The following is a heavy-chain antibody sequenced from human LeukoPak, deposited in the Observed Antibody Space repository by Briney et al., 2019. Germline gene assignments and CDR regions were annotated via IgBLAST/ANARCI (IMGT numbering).Heavy chain of an antibody. CDR1: GGSFSGYY. CDR3: ALRDSSGYYPDY. Sequence: PSETLSLTCAVYGGSFSGYYWSWIPQPPGKGLEWIGEINHSGSTNYTPSLKSRVTISVDTSKNQFSLKLSSVTAADTAVYYCALRDSSGYYPDYWGQGTLVTVSS. V-gene: IGHV4-34*01. CDR2: INHSGST. J-gene: IGHJ4*02. D-gene: IGHD3-22*01.